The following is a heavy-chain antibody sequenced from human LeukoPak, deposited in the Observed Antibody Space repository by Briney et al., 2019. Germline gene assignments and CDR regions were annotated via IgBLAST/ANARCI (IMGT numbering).Heavy chain of an antibody. CDR2: IYYSGGT. CDR3: ASNLSGSYYNWFDP. CDR1: GGSVSSGSYY. Sequence: SETLSLTCTVSGGSVSSGSYYWSWIRQPPGKGLEWIGYIYYSGGTNYNPSLKSRVTTSVDTSKNQFSLKLSSVTAADTAVYYCASNLSGSYYNWFDPWGQGTLVTVSS. V-gene: IGHV4-61*01. J-gene: IGHJ5*02. D-gene: IGHD1-26*01.